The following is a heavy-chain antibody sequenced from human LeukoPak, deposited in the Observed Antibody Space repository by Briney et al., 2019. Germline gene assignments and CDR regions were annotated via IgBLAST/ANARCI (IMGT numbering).Heavy chain of an antibody. V-gene: IGHV3-30-3*01. J-gene: IGHJ4*02. CDR3: ARDPSFSYFDY. CDR1: GFTFSSYA. D-gene: IGHD2/OR15-2a*01. Sequence: GGSLRLSCAASGFTFSSYAMHWVRQAPGKGLEWVAVISYDGSIKYYADSVKGRFTISRDNSKNTLYLQMNSLRAEDTAVYYCARDPSFSYFDYWGQGTLVTVSS. CDR2: ISYDGSIK.